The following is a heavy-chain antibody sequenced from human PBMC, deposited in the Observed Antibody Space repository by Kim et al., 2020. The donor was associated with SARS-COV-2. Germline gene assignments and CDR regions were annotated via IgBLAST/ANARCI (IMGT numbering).Heavy chain of an antibody. D-gene: IGHD4-17*01. V-gene: IGHV4-34*01. CDR3: ARVVDGALFY. CDR2: ST. J-gene: IGHJ4*02. Sequence: STNYNPSLKSRVTISVDTSKNQFSLKLSSVTAADTAVYYCARVVDGALFYWGQGTLVTVSS.